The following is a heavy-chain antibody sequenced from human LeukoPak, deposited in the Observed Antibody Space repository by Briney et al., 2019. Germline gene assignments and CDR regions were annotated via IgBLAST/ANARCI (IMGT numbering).Heavy chain of an antibody. D-gene: IGHD4-17*01. CDR1: GFTFSSYA. Sequence: GGSLKLSCAASGFTFSSYAMSWVRQAPGKGLQWVSTISSSGGSTYYADSVKGRFTISRDNSKNTLYLQMNSLRAEDTAVYYCAKDFPYGDYGVYWGQGTLVTVPS. V-gene: IGHV3-23*01. CDR3: AKDFPYGDYGVY. J-gene: IGHJ4*02. CDR2: ISSSGGST.